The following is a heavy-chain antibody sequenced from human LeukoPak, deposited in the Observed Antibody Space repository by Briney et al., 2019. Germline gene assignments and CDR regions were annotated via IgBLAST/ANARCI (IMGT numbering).Heavy chain of an antibody. Sequence: PGGSLRLSCAAPGFTFSSYAMSWVRQAPGKGLEWVSAISGSGGSTYYADSVKGRFTISRDNSKNTLYLQMNSLRAEDTAVYYCAKDGRFLEWLFDYWGQGTLVTVSS. D-gene: IGHD3-3*01. CDR2: ISGSGGST. CDR1: GFTFSSYA. V-gene: IGHV3-23*01. CDR3: AKDGRFLEWLFDY. J-gene: IGHJ4*02.